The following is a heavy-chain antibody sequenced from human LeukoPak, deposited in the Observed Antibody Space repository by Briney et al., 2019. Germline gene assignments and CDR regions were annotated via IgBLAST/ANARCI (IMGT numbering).Heavy chain of an antibody. V-gene: IGHV4-59*08. D-gene: IGHD3-10*01. CDR3: ARRRDTYGSDTFDF. Sequence: PSETLSLTCNISGGSFTRGYWSWIRQPPGKGLEWVGYYHNGRTNYNPSLNDRVTISIDTPMAQFSLILNSVTAADAAVYYCARRRDTYGSDTFDFRGRGSLVIVTS. J-gene: IGHJ4*02. CDR1: GGSFTRGY. CDR2: YHNGRT.